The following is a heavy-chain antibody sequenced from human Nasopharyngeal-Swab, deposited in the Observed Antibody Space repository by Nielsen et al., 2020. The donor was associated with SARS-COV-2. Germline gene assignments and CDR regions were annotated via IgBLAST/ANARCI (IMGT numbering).Heavy chain of an antibody. Sequence: GGSLRLSCAASGFTFSSYGMHWVRQAPGKGLEWVAVISYDGSNKYYADSVKGRFTISRDNSKNTLYLQMNSLRAEDTAVYYCAKGYFFDYWGQGTLVTVSS. CDR3: AKGYFFDY. CDR2: ISYDGSNK. CDR1: GFTFSSYG. V-gene: IGHV3-30*18. D-gene: IGHD2/OR15-2a*01. J-gene: IGHJ4*02.